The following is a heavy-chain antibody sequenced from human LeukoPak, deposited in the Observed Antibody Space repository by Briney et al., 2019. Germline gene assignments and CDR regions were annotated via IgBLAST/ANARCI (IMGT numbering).Heavy chain of an antibody. CDR1: GGTFSSYA. J-gene: IGHJ5*02. D-gene: IGHD1-7*01. V-gene: IGHV1-69*13. CDR2: IIPIFGTA. Sequence: ASVKVSCKASGGTFSSYAISWVRQAPGQGLEWMGGIIPIFGTANYAQKFQGRVTITADESTSTAYMELSSLRSEDTAVYYCARDNDELELREPYNWFDPWGQGTLVTVSS. CDR3: ARDNDELELREPYNWFDP.